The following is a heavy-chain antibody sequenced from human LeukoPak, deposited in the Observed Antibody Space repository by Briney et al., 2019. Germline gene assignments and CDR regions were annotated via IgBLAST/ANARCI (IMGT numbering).Heavy chain of an antibody. CDR3: ARDRRYYYDSSGYYFDY. J-gene: IGHJ4*02. D-gene: IGHD3-22*01. CDR2: IYYSGST. CDR1: GGSISSSSYY. Sequence: PSETLSLTRTVSGGSISSSSYYWGWIRQPPGKGLEWIGSIYYSGSTYYNPSLKSRVTISVDTSKNQFSLKLSSVTAADTAVYYCARDRRYYYDSSGYYFDYWGQGTLVTVSS. V-gene: IGHV4-39*02.